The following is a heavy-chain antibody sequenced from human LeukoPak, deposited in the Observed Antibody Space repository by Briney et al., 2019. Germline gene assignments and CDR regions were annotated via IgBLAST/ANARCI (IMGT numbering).Heavy chain of an antibody. CDR2: VSGSGGSP. Sequence: GGSLRLSCAASGFTFSNYAMSWVRQAPGKGLEWVSTVSGSGGSPYYADSVKGRLTISRDNSKNTLYLQMNSLRAEDTAQYYCAKAPPVRSGHSAYDYWGQGTLVTVSS. V-gene: IGHV3-23*01. J-gene: IGHJ4*02. CDR3: AKAPPVRSGHSAYDY. CDR1: GFTFSNYA. D-gene: IGHD3-22*01.